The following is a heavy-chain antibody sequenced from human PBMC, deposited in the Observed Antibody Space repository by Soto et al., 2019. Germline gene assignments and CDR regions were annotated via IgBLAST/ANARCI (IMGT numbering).Heavy chain of an antibody. V-gene: IGHV4-34*01. D-gene: IGHD2-15*01. J-gene: IGHJ5*02. CDR2: INHSGST. Sequence: SETLSLTCAVYGGSFSGYYWSWIRQPPGKGLEWIGEINHSGSTNYNPSLKSRVTISVDTSKNQFSLKLSSVTAADTAVYYCARLADCSGGSCYSSSSSHWFDPWGQGTLVTVSS. CDR1: GGSFSGYY. CDR3: ARLADCSGGSCYSSSSSHWFDP.